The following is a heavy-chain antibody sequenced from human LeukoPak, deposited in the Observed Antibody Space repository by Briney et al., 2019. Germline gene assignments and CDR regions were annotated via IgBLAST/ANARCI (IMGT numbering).Heavy chain of an antibody. D-gene: IGHD2-2*01. CDR1: GYTFTGYY. CDR2: IIPIFGTA. J-gene: IGHJ6*02. CDR3: ARDHDRVVVPAASHAHYYYGMDV. Sequence: SVKVSCKASGYTFTGYYIHWVRQAPGQGLEWMGGIIPIFGTANYAQKFQGRVTITADESTSTAYMELSSLRSEDTAVYYCARDHDRVVVPAASHAHYYYGMDVWGQGTTVTVSS. V-gene: IGHV1-69*13.